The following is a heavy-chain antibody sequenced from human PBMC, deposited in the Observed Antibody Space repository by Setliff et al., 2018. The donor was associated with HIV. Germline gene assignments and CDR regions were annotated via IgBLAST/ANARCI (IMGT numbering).Heavy chain of an antibody. Sequence: ASVKVSCKASGYTFTAYGISWVRQAPGLGLEWMGWISGYNGNTEYAQKFQGRVTMTRDTSTSTAYMELRSLRSDDTAVYYCARHASTWYYDTSGPHFDYWGQGTLVTVSS. D-gene: IGHD3-22*01. V-gene: IGHV1-18*04. CDR2: ISGYNGNT. CDR3: ARHASTWYYDTSGPHFDY. CDR1: GYTFTAYG. J-gene: IGHJ4*02.